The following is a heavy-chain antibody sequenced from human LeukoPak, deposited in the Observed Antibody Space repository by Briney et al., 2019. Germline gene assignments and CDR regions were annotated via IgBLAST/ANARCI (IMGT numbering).Heavy chain of an antibody. CDR1: GFTFSSYG. Sequence: GGTLRLSCAASGFTFSSYGMSWVRQAPGKGLEWVSAISGSGGSTYYADSVKGRFTISRDNSKNTLYLQMNSLRAEDTAVYYCAKDPIIRYFDWLSQWVDYWGQGTLVTVSS. J-gene: IGHJ4*02. CDR2: ISGSGGST. D-gene: IGHD3-9*01. V-gene: IGHV3-23*01. CDR3: AKDPIIRYFDWLSQWVDY.